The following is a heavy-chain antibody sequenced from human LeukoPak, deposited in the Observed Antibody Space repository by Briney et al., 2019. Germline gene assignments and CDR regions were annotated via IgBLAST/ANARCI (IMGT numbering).Heavy chain of an antibody. CDR3: ARAKEQWLVETSY. J-gene: IGHJ4*02. D-gene: IGHD6-19*01. Sequence: KSSQTLSLTCTVSGGSISSGGYYWSWIRQHPGKGLEWIGYIYYSGSTYYNPSLKSRVTISVDTSKNQFSLKLSSVTAADTAVYYCARAKEQWLVETSYWGQGTLVTVSS. V-gene: IGHV4-31*03. CDR1: GGSISSGGYY. CDR2: IYYSGST.